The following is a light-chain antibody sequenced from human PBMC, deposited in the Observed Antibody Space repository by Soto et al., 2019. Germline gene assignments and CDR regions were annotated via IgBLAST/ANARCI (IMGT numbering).Light chain of an antibody. CDR1: QGVGST. CDR3: QHYKTWPLS. J-gene: IGKJ4*01. Sequence: VVTQSPSTLSVSPGERATLSCRASQGVGSTLAWYQQAPGQAPRLLIYDASTRATGIPARFSGDGSGTEFTLTISSLQSDDIAVYYCQHYKTWPLSFGGGTKVDI. V-gene: IGKV3-15*01. CDR2: DAS.